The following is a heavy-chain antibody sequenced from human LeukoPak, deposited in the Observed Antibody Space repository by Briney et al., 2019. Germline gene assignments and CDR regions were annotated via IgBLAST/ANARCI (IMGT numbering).Heavy chain of an antibody. Sequence: PSETLSLTCTVSGGSISSDYGSWGRQPPGKGRGWGGYIYYSGSTNYNPSLKSRVTISVDTSKNQFSLKLSSVTAADTAVYYCARAYSSGWYDAFDIWGQGTMVTVSS. V-gene: IGHV4-59*08. CDR1: GGSISSDY. CDR2: IYYSGST. CDR3: ARAYSSGWYDAFDI. D-gene: IGHD6-19*01. J-gene: IGHJ3*02.